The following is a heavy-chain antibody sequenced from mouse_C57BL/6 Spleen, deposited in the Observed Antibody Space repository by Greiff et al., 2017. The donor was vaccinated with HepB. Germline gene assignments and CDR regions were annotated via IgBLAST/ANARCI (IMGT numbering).Heavy chain of an antibody. CDR3: ARSGVGDYEYYFDY. V-gene: IGHV1-53*01. CDR1: GYTFTSYW. Sequence: QVQLQQPGTELVKPGASVKLSCKASGYTFTSYWMHWVKQRPGQGLEWIGNINPSNGGTNYNEKFKSKATLTVDKSSSTAYMQLSSLTSEDSAVYDCARSGVGDYEYYFDYWGQGTTLTVSS. D-gene: IGHD2-4*01. J-gene: IGHJ2*01. CDR2: INPSNGGT.